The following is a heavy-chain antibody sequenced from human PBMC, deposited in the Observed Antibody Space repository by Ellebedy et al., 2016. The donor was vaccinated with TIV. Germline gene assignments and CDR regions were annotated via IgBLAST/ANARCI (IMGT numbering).Heavy chain of an antibody. CDR2: ISGSGGST. CDR3: AKGAMIGTGEFDY. Sequence: GESLKISXAASGLTFSSYAMNWVRQAPGKGLEWVSCISGSGGSTYYADSVKGRFSISRDNSKNTLYVQMNSLRADDTAVYYCAKGAMIGTGEFDYWGQGTLVTVSS. J-gene: IGHJ4*02. D-gene: IGHD3-16*01. CDR1: GLTFSSYA. V-gene: IGHV3-23*01.